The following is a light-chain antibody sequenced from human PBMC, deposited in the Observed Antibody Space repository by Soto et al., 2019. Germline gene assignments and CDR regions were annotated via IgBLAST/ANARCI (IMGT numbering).Light chain of an antibody. CDR2: EVS. Sequence: QSVLTQPASVSGSPGQSITISCTGTSSDVGGYNYVSWYQQHPGKAPKLLIYEVSNRPSGVSNRFSGSKSGNTASLTISGHQAEDADYYYCSSYTSSSILVFGGGTKLTVL. V-gene: IGLV2-14*01. CDR3: SSYTSSSILV. J-gene: IGLJ2*01. CDR1: SSDVGGYNY.